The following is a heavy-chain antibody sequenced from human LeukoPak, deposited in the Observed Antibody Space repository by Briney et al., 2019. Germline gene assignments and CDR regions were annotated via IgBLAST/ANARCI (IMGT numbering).Heavy chain of an antibody. CDR3: AGDYEYYYYMDV. D-gene: IGHD5-12*01. CDR2: IYSGGST. Sequence: GGSLRLSCAASGFTVSSNYMSWDRQAPGKGLEWVSVIYSGGSTYYADSVKGRFTISRDNSKNTLYLQMNSLRAEDTAVYYCAGDYEYYYYMDVWGKGTTVTVSS. CDR1: GFTVSSNY. J-gene: IGHJ6*03. V-gene: IGHV3-53*01.